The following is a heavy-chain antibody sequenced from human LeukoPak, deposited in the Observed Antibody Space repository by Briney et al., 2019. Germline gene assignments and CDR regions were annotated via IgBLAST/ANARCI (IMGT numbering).Heavy chain of an antibody. V-gene: IGHV6-1*01. J-gene: IGHJ4*02. D-gene: IGHD6-19*01. CDR2: TYYRSKWYD. CDR1: GDSVSINNGA. Sequence: SQTLSLTSAISGDSVSINNGAWNWIRQYPSRGLEWLGRTYYRSKWYDDYAESMKGRITISPDKSKNQLSLHVCAVTPEDTAVYYCARDVGTSGWHTFDYWGQGTLVTVSS. CDR3: ARDVGTSGWHTFDY.